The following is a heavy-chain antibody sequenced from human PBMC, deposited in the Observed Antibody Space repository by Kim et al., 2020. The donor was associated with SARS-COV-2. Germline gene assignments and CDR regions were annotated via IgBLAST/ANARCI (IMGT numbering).Heavy chain of an antibody. V-gene: IGHV3-23*01. CDR2: ISGSGDTT. CDR1: GFPFSNYA. Sequence: GGSLRLSCAASGFPFSNYAMNWVRQAPGKGLEWVSIISGSGDTTYYADSVKGRFTISRDNSKNTQYLQMNSRRAEDTAVYYCAKGFTMLRAATYYFDYWGQGTLVTVSS. D-gene: IGHD3-10*01. CDR3: AKGFTMLRAATYYFDY. J-gene: IGHJ4*02.